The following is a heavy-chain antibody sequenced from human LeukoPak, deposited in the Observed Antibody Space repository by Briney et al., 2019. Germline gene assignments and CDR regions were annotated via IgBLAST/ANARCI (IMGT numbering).Heavy chain of an antibody. D-gene: IGHD2-2*01. V-gene: IGHV1-8*01. Sequence: ASVKVSCKASGYTFTSYDINWVRQATGQGLEWMGWMIPKSGNTGYAQKFQGRVTMTRNTSISTAYMELSSLRSEDTAVYYCARGNDIVVVPAAQFFYYYMDVWGKGTTVTVSS. CDR2: MIPKSGNT. J-gene: IGHJ6*03. CDR1: GYTFTSYD. CDR3: ARGNDIVVVPAAQFFYYYMDV.